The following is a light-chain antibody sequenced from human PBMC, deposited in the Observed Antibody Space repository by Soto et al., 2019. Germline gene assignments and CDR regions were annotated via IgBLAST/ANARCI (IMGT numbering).Light chain of an antibody. CDR2: EVS. CDR3: SSYAGSSDV. Sequence: HSALTQPPSASGSPGQSVTISCTGTSSDVGGYSYVSWYQQHPGKAPKLMIYEVSKRPSGVPDRFSGSKSGNTASLTVSGLQAEDEADYYCSSYAGSSDVFGTGTKLTVL. CDR1: SSDVGGYSY. V-gene: IGLV2-8*01. J-gene: IGLJ1*01.